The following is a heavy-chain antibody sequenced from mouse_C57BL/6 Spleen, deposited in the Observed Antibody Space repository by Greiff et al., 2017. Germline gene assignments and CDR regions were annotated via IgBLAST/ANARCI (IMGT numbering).Heavy chain of an antibody. J-gene: IGHJ3*01. CDR3: ARPQRSGLAY. V-gene: IGHV1-64*01. CDR1: GYTFTSYW. CDR2: IHPNSGST. Sequence: QVQLQQSGAELVKPGASVTLSCKASGYTFTSYWMHWVKQRPGQGLEWIGMIHPNSGSTNYNEKFKSKATLTVDKSSSTAYMQLSSLTSEDSAVYYCARPQRSGLAYWGQGTLVTVSA.